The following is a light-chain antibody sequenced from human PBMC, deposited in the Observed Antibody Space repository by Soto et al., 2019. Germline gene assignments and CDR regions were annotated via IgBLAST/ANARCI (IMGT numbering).Light chain of an antibody. CDR3: QQYYSSPVA. Sequence: DIVMTQSPDSLAVSLGERATINCKSSQSVLYSSNNKNCLAWYQQKPGQPPKLLIYWASTRESGVPDRFIGSGSQTDFSLTISSLQSEDVAVYYCQQYYSSPVAFGQGTKLEIK. J-gene: IGKJ2*01. CDR1: QSVLYSSNNKNC. V-gene: IGKV4-1*01. CDR2: WAS.